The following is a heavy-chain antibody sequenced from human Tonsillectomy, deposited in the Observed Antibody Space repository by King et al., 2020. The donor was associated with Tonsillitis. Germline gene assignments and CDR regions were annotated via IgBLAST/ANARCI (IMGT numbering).Heavy chain of an antibody. CDR3: ARHRELLYNYFVY. J-gene: IGHJ4*02. CDR2: IYYSGST. D-gene: IGHD3-10*01. Sequence: VQLQESGPGLVKPSETLSLTCTVSGGSISSYYWSWIRQPPGKGLEWIGYIYYSGSTNYNPSLKSRVTISVDTSKNQFSLKLSSVTAADTAVYYCARHRELLYNYFVYWGQGTLVTVSS. V-gene: IGHV4-59*01. CDR1: GGSISSYY.